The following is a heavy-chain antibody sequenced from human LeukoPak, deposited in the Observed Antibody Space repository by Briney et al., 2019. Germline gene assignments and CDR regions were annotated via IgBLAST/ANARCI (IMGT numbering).Heavy chain of an antibody. CDR1: GFTFSSYS. CDR3: ARGLDPFWSGLTPD. J-gene: IGHJ4*02. V-gene: IGHV3-21*01. D-gene: IGHD3-3*01. Sequence: PGGSLRLSCAASGFTFSSYSMNWVRQAPGKGLEWVSFISSSSSYIYYADSVKGRFTISRDNAKNSLYLQMNSLRAEDTAVYYCARGLDPFWSGLTPDSGQGTPVTVSS. CDR2: ISSSSSYI.